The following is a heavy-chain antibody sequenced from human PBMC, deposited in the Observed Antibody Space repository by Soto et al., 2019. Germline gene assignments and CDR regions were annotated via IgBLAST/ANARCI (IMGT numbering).Heavy chain of an antibody. CDR1: GFTFSSYW. V-gene: IGHV3-7*01. CDR2: IKQDGSEK. D-gene: IGHD6-19*01. Sequence: PGGSLRLSCAASGFTFSSYWMSWVRQAPGKGLEWVANIKQDGSEKYYADSVKGRFTISRDNAKNSLYLQMNSLRAEDTAVYYCAVRASSGWYSYYFDYWGQGTLVTVSS. J-gene: IGHJ4*02. CDR3: AVRASSGWYSYYFDY.